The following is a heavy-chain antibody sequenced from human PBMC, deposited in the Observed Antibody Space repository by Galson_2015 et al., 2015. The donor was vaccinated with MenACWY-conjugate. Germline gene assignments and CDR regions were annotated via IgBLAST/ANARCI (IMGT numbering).Heavy chain of an antibody. CDR2: ISKSSSTI. CDR1: GFAFSNYS. Sequence: SLRFSCAASGFAFSNYSLNLVRQAPGKGLEWISYISKSSSTIYYADSVKGRFTISRDNAKNSLYLQMNSLRDDDTAVYYCARASRAAANWFDPWGQGTLVTVSS. J-gene: IGHJ5*02. V-gene: IGHV3-48*02. D-gene: IGHD6-13*01. CDR3: ARASRAAANWFDP.